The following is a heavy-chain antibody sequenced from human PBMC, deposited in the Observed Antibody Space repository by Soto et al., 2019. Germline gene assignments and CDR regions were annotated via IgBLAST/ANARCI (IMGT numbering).Heavy chain of an antibody. CDR2: IKTKTDGGAI. Sequence: EIQLVESGGGLVKPGGSLRLSCTVSGFSLNNAWMSWVRQAPGKGLEWVGLIKTKTDGGAIDYGAPVKGRFTISKDDSKKTLYLDMNSLKTEDTAVYYCTTTGYSNEGMFASWGQGSLVTVSS. CDR1: GFSLNNAW. CDR3: TTTGYSNEGMFAS. J-gene: IGHJ4*02. V-gene: IGHV3-15*01. D-gene: IGHD6-13*01.